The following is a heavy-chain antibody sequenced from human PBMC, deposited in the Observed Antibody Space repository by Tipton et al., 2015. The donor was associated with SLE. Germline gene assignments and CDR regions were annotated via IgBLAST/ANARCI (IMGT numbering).Heavy chain of an antibody. CDR1: GGSINTYF. Sequence: TLSLTCVVSGGSINTYFWSWIRQPPGKGLEWIGSIYYSGSTYYNPSLKSRVTISVDTSKNQFSLKLSSVTAADTAVYYCARHYGSITILEWSNWFDPWGQGTLVTVSS. J-gene: IGHJ5*02. CDR2: IYYSGST. V-gene: IGHV4-59*08. D-gene: IGHD3-3*01. CDR3: ARHYGSITILEWSNWFDP.